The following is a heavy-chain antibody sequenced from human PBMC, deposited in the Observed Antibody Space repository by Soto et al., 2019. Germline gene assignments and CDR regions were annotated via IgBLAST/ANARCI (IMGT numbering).Heavy chain of an antibody. CDR1: GGSFSGYY. CDR2: IYYSGST. CDR3: ARVDDFWSGYYYGMDV. D-gene: IGHD3-3*01. V-gene: IGHV4-34*11. J-gene: IGHJ6*02. Sequence: QVQLQQWGAGLLKPSETLSLTCAVYGGSFSGYYWSWIRQPPGKGLEWIGYIYYSGSTNYNPSLKGRVTISVDTSKNQFSRKLGSVTAADTAVYYCARVDDFWSGYYYGMDVWGQGTTVTVSS.